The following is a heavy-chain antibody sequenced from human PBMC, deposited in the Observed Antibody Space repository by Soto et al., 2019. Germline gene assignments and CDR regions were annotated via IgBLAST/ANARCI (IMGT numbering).Heavy chain of an antibody. CDR1: GFTFSDHY. J-gene: IGHJ4*02. CDR2: SKNKADSYTT. V-gene: IGHV3-72*01. CDR3: TVWGSGNDFGAA. Sequence: PGGSLRLSCAASGFTFSDHYMDWVRQDQGKWLEWVGRSKNKADSYTTEYAASVKGRFTISRDGSKNSLFLQMNSLKTEDTAVYYCTVWGSGNDFGAAWGQGILVTVSS. D-gene: IGHD3-10*01.